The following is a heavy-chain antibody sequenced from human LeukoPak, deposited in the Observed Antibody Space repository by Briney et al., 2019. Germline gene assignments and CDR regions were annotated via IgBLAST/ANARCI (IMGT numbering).Heavy chain of an antibody. J-gene: IGHJ4*02. Sequence: GGSLRLSCEASGFSFSGYAMSWVRQAPGKGLDWVSGVSDSGVNTYYADSVKGRFTISRDNSKYTLFLQMNSLRAEDTAVYYCAKGDHASSWYTAIDYWGQGALVTVSS. CDR2: VSDSGVNT. V-gene: IGHV3-23*01. D-gene: IGHD6-13*01. CDR3: AKGDHASSWYTAIDY. CDR1: GFSFSGYA.